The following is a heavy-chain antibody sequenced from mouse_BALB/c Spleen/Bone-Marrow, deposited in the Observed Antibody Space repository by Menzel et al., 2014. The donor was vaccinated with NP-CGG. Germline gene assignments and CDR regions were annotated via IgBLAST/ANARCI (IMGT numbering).Heavy chain of an antibody. Sequence: EVQGVESGGGLVKPGGSLKLFCAASGFTFSSYAMSWVRQTPEKRLEWVASISSGGSTYYPDSVKGRFTISRDNARNILYLQMSSLRSEDTAMYYCARGGGYDYGSWFAYWGQGTLVTVSA. CDR2: ISSGGST. D-gene: IGHD2-4*01. J-gene: IGHJ3*01. CDR1: GFTFSSYA. V-gene: IGHV5-6-5*01. CDR3: ARGGGYDYGSWFAY.